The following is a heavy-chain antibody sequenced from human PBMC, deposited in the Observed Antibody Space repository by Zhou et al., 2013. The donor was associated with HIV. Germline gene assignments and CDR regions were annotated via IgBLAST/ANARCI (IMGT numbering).Heavy chain of an antibody. Sequence: QVQLVQSGAEVKKPGSSVKVSCKASGGTFSSYAISWVRQAPGQGLEWMGRIIPILGIANYAQKFQGRVTITADKSTSTAYMELSSLRSEDTAVYYCARDGSGYELDYWGQGTLGHRLL. D-gene: IGHD5-12*01. CDR1: GGTFSSYA. V-gene: IGHV1-69*04. CDR3: ARDGSGYELDY. J-gene: IGHJ4*02. CDR2: IIPILGIA.